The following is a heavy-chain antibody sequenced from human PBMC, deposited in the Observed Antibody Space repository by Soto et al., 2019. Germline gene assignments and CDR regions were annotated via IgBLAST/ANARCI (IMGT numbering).Heavy chain of an antibody. D-gene: IGHD3-10*01. CDR2: INTYNGNT. CDR3: ARGVGSGTYYNQYNWFDP. V-gene: IGHV1-18*01. CDR1: GYTFTNYG. J-gene: IGHJ5*02. Sequence: QVQLVQSGAEVKKPGASVKVSCKASGYTFTNYGISWVRQAPGQGLEWMGWINTYNGNTNHAQKLQGRVTMTTDTSKSTAYMELRSLRSDDTAVYCCARGVGSGTYYNQYNWFDPLGQGTLVTVSS.